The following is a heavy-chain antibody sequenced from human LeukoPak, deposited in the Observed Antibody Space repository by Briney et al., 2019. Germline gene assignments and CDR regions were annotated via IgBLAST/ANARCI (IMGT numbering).Heavy chain of an antibody. CDR2: IYHSGST. D-gene: IGHD5-24*01. V-gene: IGHV4-38-2*01. CDR3: ARRRGYNYGDDAFDI. Sequence: PSETLSLTCAVSGYSISSGYYWGWIRQPPGKGLEWIGSIYHSGSTYYNPSLKSRVTISVDTSKNQFSLKLSSVTAADTAVYYCARRRGYNYGDDAFDIWGKGQWSPSLQ. CDR1: GYSISSGYY. J-gene: IGHJ3*02.